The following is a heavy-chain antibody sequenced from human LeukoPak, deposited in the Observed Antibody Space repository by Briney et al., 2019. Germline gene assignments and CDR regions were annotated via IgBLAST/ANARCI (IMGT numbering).Heavy chain of an antibody. D-gene: IGHD4-17*01. CDR2: IYYSGST. CDR1: GGSVSSYY. V-gene: IGHV4-59*02. Sequence: SETLSLTCTVSGGSVSSYYWSWIRQPPGKGLEWIGYIYYSGSTNYNPSLKSRVTISVDTSKNQFSLKLSSVTAADTAVYYCARSYGDYVYYFDYWGQGTPVTVSS. CDR3: ARSYGDYVYYFDY. J-gene: IGHJ4*02.